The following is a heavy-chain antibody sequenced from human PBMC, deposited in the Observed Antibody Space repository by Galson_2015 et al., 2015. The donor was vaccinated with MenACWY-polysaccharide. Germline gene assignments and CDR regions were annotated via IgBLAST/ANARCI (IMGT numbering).Heavy chain of an antibody. J-gene: IGHJ4*02. Sequence: SLRLSCAASGFSFGSSAMTWVRQAPGTGLEWVSLISSSGGSTYYAESVTGRFTISRDNFKNTLFLQMNSLRAGDTAIYYCAKVDGPGDFYGLDHWGQGTL. CDR2: ISSSGGST. CDR1: GFSFGSSA. D-gene: IGHD3-10*01. V-gene: IGHV3-23*01. CDR3: AKVDGPGDFYGLDH.